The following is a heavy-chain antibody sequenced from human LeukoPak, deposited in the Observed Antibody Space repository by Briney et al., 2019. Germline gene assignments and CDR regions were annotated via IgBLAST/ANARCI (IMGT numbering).Heavy chain of an antibody. Sequence: PGGSLRLSCTASGFSISGSYMCWGRQAPGKGLEWVSVIYSGDSGGSTYYADSVKGRFTISRDNSKNTLLLQMNSLRAEDTAVYYCARDFPGDGSSGYWRSYSCYIWGQGTMVIVFS. J-gene: IGHJ3*02. D-gene: IGHD3-22*01. CDR2: IYSGDSGGST. CDR3: ARDFPGDGSSGYWRSYSCYI. V-gene: IGHV3-66*01. CDR1: GFSISGSY.